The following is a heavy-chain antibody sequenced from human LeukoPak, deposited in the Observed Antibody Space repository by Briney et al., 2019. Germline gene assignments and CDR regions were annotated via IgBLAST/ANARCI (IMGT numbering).Heavy chain of an antibody. CDR3: ARGLPGSIAAVGE. CDR1: GFTFSSYS. CDR2: ISSSSSYI. J-gene: IGHJ4*02. D-gene: IGHD6-13*01. Sequence: GGSLRLSCAASGFTFSSYSMNWVRQAPGKGLEWVSSISSSSSYIYYADSVKGRFTISRDNAKNSLYLQMNSLRAEDTAVYYCARGLPGSIAAVGEWGQGTLVTVSS. V-gene: IGHV3-21*01.